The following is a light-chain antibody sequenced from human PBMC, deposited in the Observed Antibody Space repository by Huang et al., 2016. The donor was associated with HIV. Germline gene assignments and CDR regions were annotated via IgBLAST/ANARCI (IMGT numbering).Light chain of an antibody. CDR1: QSVDSN. J-gene: IGKJ2*01. V-gene: IGKV3-15*01. Sequence: EIVMTQSPATLSVSPGERATLSCRASQSVDSNLAWYQLKPDEAPRLVIYAASTRATGIPPRFSGIGSGTEFTLTITSLQSEDFAVYCCQQYYNWPPRYTFGQGTKLEIK. CDR3: QQYYNWPPRYT. CDR2: AAS.